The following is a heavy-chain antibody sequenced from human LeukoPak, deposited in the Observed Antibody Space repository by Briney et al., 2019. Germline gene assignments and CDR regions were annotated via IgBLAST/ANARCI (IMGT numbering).Heavy chain of an antibody. D-gene: IGHD3-22*01. Sequence: SVKVSCKASGGTFSNYAIGWVRQAPGQGLEWMGGVIPIFSTANYAQKFQGRVTITADRSTSTAYMELSSLRSEDTAVYYCARGGHVRVYDNSAYYGHEWGQGTLVTVSS. CDR3: ARGGHVRVYDNSAYYGHE. CDR2: VIPIFSTA. CDR1: GGTFSNYA. V-gene: IGHV1-69*06. J-gene: IGHJ4*02.